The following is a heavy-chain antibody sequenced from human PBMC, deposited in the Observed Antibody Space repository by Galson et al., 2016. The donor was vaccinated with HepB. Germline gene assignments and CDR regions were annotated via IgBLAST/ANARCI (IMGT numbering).Heavy chain of an antibody. CDR3: ARAASEIPRVISDS. Sequence: SVKVSCKASGYIFTAHDMHWVRQAPGQGLEWMGIINPSRGSTSYTQKFHGRITMTSDSSTNTAYMELSSLTYEDTAVYFCARAASEIPRVISDSWGQGSLVIVSS. V-gene: IGHV1-46*01. CDR2: INPSRGST. J-gene: IGHJ4*02. D-gene: IGHD2-21*01. CDR1: GYIFTAHD.